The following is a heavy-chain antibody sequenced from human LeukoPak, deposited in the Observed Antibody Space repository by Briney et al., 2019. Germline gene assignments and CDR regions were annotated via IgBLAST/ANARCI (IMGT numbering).Heavy chain of an antibody. CDR1: GGSISSSSYY. CDR2: IYYSGST. J-gene: IGHJ4*02. V-gene: IGHV4-39*01. CDR3: ARQDCSGGSCYGDY. Sequence: KPSETLSLTCTVSGGSISSSSYYWGWIRQPPGKGLEWIGSIYYSGSTYYNPSLKSRVTISVDTSKNQFSLELSSVTAADTAVYYCARQDCSGGSCYGDYWGQGTLVTVSS. D-gene: IGHD2-15*01.